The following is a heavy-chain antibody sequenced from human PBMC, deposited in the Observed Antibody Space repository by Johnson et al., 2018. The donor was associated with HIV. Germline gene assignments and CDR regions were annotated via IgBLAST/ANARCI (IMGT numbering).Heavy chain of an antibody. Sequence: EVQLVESGGGLVKPGGSLRLSCAVSGVIFSDYYMSWIRQAPGKGLEYVSAISSNGGSTYYANSVKGRFTISRDNSKNTLYLQMNSLRAEDTAVYYCARAYIYGAFDIWGQGTMVTVSS. D-gene: IGHD2/OR15-2a*01. V-gene: IGHV3-64*01. CDR3: ARAYIYGAFDI. CDR2: ISSNGGST. CDR1: GVIFSDYY. J-gene: IGHJ3*02.